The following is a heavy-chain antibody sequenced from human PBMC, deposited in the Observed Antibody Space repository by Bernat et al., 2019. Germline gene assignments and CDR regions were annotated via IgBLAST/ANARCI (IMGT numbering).Heavy chain of an antibody. V-gene: IGHV3-43*01. CDR2: ISWDGGST. J-gene: IGHJ6*02. CDR1: GFTFDDYT. Sequence: EVQLVESGGVVVQPGGSLRLSCAASGFTFDDYTMHWVRHAPGKGLEWVSLISWDGGSTYYADSVKGRFTISRDNSKNSLYLQMNSLRTEDTALYYCAKDIGGPYYYYGMDVWGQGTTVTVSS. CDR3: AKDIGGPYYYYGMDV.